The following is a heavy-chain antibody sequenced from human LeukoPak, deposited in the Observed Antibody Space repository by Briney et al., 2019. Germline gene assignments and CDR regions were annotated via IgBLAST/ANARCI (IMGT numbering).Heavy chain of an antibody. V-gene: IGHV3-48*03. CDR1: GFTISTYE. J-gene: IGHJ6*04. CDR3: AELGITMIGGF. Sequence: GGPLRLSCAASGFTISTYEMNWLRHAPGKGLKGVLYSSSSSSTIYYASSMDGLSTFSSDNAKNSLQLKKNIISAEDTAVYYCAELGITMIGGFWGKGTTVTISS. CDR2: SSSSSSTI. D-gene: IGHD3-10*02.